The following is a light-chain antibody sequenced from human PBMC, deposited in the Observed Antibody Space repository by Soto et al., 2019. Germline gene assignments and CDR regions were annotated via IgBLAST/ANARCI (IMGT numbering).Light chain of an antibody. CDR3: QQYKRYPWT. CDR2: DAS. V-gene: IGKV1-5*01. CDR1: QSVSYW. J-gene: IGKJ1*01. Sequence: EIQMTQSPSTLSASVGDRVTITCRASQSVSYWLAWYQQKPGKAPKLLVHDASTLLSGVPSRFSGSVSGTEVILTICSLQPDDFATYYCQQYKRYPWTFGQGTKV.